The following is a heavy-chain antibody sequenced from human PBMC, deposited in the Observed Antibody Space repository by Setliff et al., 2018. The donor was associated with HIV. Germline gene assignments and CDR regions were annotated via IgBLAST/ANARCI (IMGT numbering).Heavy chain of an antibody. D-gene: IGHD6-13*01. V-gene: IGHV1-69*13. Sequence: GASVKVSCKASGGTFSSYPISWVRQAPGQGLEWMGGIIPIFGTTHYAQKFQGRVTVTADESTSTAYMQLSSLRSDDTAMYYCATDPGYSSTWYSESFQHWGQGTVVTVSS. CDR3: ATDPGYSSTWYSESFQH. CDR1: GGTFSSYP. J-gene: IGHJ1*01. CDR2: IIPIFGTT.